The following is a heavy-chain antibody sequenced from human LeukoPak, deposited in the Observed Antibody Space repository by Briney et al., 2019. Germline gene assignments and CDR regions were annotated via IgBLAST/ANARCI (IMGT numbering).Heavy chain of an antibody. D-gene: IGHD6-19*01. CDR1: GYTFAGYY. V-gene: IGHV1-2*02. Sequence: ASVKVSCKASGYTFAGYYMHWVRQAPGQGLEWMGWINPNSGGTNYAQKFQGRVTMTRDTSISTAYMELSRLRSDDTAVYYCARGASSGWSPAYWGQGTLVTVSS. J-gene: IGHJ4*02. CDR2: INPNSGGT. CDR3: ARGASSGWSPAY.